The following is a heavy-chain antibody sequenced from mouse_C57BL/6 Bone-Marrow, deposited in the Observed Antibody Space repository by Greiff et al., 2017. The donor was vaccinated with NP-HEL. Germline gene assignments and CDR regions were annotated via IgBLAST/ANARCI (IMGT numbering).Heavy chain of an antibody. V-gene: IGHV1-55*01. J-gene: IGHJ3*01. CDR1: GYTFTSYW. D-gene: IGHD3-2*02. Sequence: QVQLQQPGAELVKPGASVKMSCKASGYTFTSYWITWVKQRPGQGLEWIGDIYPGSGSTTYNEKFKSKATLTVDTSSSTAYMQLSSLTSEDSAVYYFARGRSGYPWFAYWGQGTLVTVSA. CDR2: IYPGSGST. CDR3: ARGRSGYPWFAY.